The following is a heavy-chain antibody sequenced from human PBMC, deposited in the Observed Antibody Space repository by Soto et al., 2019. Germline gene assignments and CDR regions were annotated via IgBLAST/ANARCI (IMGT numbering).Heavy chain of an antibody. CDR1: GFTFSSYA. J-gene: IGHJ4*02. D-gene: IGHD4-17*01. CDR3: AKFNGDYVSPEVDY. CDR2: ISGSGGST. Sequence: EVQLLESGGGLVQPGGSLRLSCAASGFTFSSYAMSWVRQAPGKGLEWVSAISGSGGSTYYADSVKGRFTISRDNAKNALYLQMNCLRAEDTAVYYCAKFNGDYVSPEVDYWGQGALVTVSS. V-gene: IGHV3-23*01.